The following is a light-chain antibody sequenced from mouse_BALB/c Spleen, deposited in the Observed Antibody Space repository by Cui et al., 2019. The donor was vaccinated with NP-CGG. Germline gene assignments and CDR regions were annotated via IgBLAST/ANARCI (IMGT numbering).Light chain of an antibody. V-gene: IGLV1*01. CDR1: TGAVTTSNY. J-gene: IGLJ1*01. CDR2: GTN. Sequence: QAVLTQESALTTSPGEPVTLTCRSITGAVTTSNYANWVQEKPDHLFTGLIGGTNNRAPGVPARFSGSLIGDKAALTITGAQTEDEAIYFCALWYSNHWVFGGGTKLTVL. CDR3: ALWYSNHWV.